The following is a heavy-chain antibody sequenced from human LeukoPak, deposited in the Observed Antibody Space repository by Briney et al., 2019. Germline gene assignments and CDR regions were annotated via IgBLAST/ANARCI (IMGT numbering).Heavy chain of an antibody. D-gene: IGHD3-22*01. CDR1: GFTFSSYA. Sequence: PGGSLRLSCAASGFTFSSYAMSWVRQAPGKGLEGVSAISGSGGSTYYADSVKGRFTISRDNSKNTLYLQMNSLRAEDTAVYYCAKKPLIVVVITETLFDHWGQGTLVTVSS. J-gene: IGHJ4*02. CDR2: ISGSGGST. CDR3: AKKPLIVVVITETLFDH. V-gene: IGHV3-23*01.